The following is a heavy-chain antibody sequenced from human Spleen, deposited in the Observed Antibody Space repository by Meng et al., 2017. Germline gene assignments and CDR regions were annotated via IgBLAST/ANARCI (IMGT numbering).Heavy chain of an antibody. V-gene: IGHV4-61*01. CDR1: GDSVTSANYY. CDR2: IFYSGST. CDR3: ARAFCRGGGCYTFDY. J-gene: IGHJ4*02. Sequence: QLQGQEAGPGPVGPLETLSPTCTVSGDSVTSANYYWSWIRQPPGKELEWIGYIFYSGSTTYNPSLKSRVTMSVDTSTNQFSLNLSSVTAADTAVYYCARAFCRGGGCYTFDYWGQGTLVTVSS. D-gene: IGHD2-15*01.